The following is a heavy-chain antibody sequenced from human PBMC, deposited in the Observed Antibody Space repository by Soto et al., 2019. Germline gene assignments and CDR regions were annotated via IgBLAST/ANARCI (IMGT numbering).Heavy chain of an antibody. CDR3: ARSRSGAVPDSFGY. CDR1: GFMFSRYA. J-gene: IGHJ1*01. V-gene: IGHV3-30-3*01. CDR2: ISKDGSVN. D-gene: IGHD3-3*01. Sequence: QVQLVESGGRVVQPGGSLRLSCAASGFMFSRYAIHWVRQAPGKGLEWVAVISKDGSVNYYANSVRGRFSISRDKSKNTVILEMNGMRECDPAGFYCARSRSGAVPDSFGYWGQGTLVTVSS.